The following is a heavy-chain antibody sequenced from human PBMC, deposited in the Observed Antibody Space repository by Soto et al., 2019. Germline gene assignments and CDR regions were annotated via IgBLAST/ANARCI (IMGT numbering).Heavy chain of an antibody. V-gene: IGHV3-33*01. CDR1: GCTFSSYG. CDR3: TIDRFGVFQFHH. CDR2: IWYDGSNK. J-gene: IGHJ4*02. Sequence: GGSLRLSCAASGCTFSSYGMHWVRQAPGKGLEWVAVIWYDGSNKYYADSVKGRFTISRDNSKNTLYLQMNSLRAEDTAVYYCTIDRFGVFQFHHWGQGTLVTVSS. D-gene: IGHD3-10*01.